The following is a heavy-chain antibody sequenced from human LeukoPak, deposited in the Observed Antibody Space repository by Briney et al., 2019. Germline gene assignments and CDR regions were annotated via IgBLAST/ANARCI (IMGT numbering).Heavy chain of an antibody. CDR3: AFWNDFSAFWSGPGDY. Sequence: ASVKVSCKASGYTFTGHFMHWVRQAPGQGLEWMGWINPNSGGTNYAQKFQGRVTLTRDTSIMTAYMELSRLTSDDTAVYYCAFWNDFSAFWSGPGDYWGQGDLVSVSS. V-gene: IGHV1-2*02. D-gene: IGHD3-3*01. CDR1: GYTFTGHF. J-gene: IGHJ4*02. CDR2: INPNSGGT.